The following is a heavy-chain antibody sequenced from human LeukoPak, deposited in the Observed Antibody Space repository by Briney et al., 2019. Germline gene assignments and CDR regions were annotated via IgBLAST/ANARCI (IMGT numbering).Heavy chain of an antibody. J-gene: IGHJ6*04. CDR1: GFTLSSYE. V-gene: IGHV3-21*06. CDR2: ISGSSSYI. D-gene: IGHD3-10*02. Sequence: GGSLRLSCTASGFTLSSYEMSWIRQAPGKGLEWVSSISGSSSYIYYADSVKGRFTISRDNGKNSVYLQMNSLRPEDTAVYYCAELGITMIGGVWGKGTTVTISS. CDR3: AELGITMIGGV.